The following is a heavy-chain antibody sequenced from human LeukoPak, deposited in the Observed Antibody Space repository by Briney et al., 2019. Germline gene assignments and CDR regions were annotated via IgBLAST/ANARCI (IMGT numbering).Heavy chain of an antibody. V-gene: IGHV4-38-2*02. CDR3: ATSHSGSYSYCYGMDV. Sequence: PSETLSLTCSVSGYSISSGYYWGWIRQPPGKGLEWIGNISHSGSTYYNPSLKSRVTISVDTSKNHFSLKLSSVTAADTAVYYCATSHSGSYSYCYGMDVWGQGTTVTVSS. CDR1: GYSISSGYY. CDR2: ISHSGST. J-gene: IGHJ6*02. D-gene: IGHD3-10*01.